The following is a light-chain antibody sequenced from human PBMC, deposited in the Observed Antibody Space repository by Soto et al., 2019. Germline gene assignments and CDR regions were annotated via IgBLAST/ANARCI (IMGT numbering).Light chain of an antibody. CDR3: QQLNSYPLT. CDR1: QGISSY. Sequence: DIQMTQSPSSLSASVGDRVTIACRARQGISSYLACYQQKPGKAPKLLIYAASTLQSGVPSRFSGSGSGTEFTLTISSLQPEDFATYYCQQLNSYPLTFGPGTKVDIK. J-gene: IGKJ3*01. V-gene: IGKV1-9*01. CDR2: AAS.